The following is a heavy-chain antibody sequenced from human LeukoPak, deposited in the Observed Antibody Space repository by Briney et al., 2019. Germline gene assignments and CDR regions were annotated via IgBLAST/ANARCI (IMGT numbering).Heavy chain of an antibody. CDR1: GYSISSGYY. Sequence: SETLSLTCSVSGYSISSGYYWGWIRQPPGKGLEWIGNIYHDGNTYYNPSLKSRVTISVDTSKNQFSLKLSSVTAADTAVYYCARLYYYGSGSYVWFDPWGQGTLVTVSS. V-gene: IGHV4-38-2*02. CDR2: IYHDGNT. CDR3: ARLYYYGSGSYVWFDP. D-gene: IGHD3-10*01. J-gene: IGHJ5*02.